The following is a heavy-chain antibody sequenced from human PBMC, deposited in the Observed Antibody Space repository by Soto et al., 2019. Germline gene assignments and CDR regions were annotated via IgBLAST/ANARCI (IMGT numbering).Heavy chain of an antibody. CDR1: GYTFTSSG. CDR3: ARKNTGYWYFDL. V-gene: IGHV1-18*01. J-gene: IGHJ2*01. D-gene: IGHD2-8*02. Sequence: ASVKVSCKVSGYTFTSSGISWVRQAPGQGLEWMGWNSAYNGNTHYAHNLQGRVTMTSDTSTSTAYMELRSMRSDDTAVYYCARKNTGYWYFDLWGRGTLVTVSS. CDR2: NSAYNGNT.